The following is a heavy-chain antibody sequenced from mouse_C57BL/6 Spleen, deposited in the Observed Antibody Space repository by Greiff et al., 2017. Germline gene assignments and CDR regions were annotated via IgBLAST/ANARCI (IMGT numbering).Heavy chain of an antibody. Sequence: QVQLKQPGAELVKPGASVKLSCKASGYTFTSYWMHWVKQRPGRGLEWIGRIDPNSGGTKYNEKFKSKATLTVDKPSSTAYMQLSSLTSEDSAVYYCARRGYCNNYAMDYWGQGTSVTVSS. V-gene: IGHV1-72*01. CDR3: ARRGYCNNYAMDY. CDR2: IDPNSGGT. CDR1: GYTFTSYW. J-gene: IGHJ4*01. D-gene: IGHD2-1*01.